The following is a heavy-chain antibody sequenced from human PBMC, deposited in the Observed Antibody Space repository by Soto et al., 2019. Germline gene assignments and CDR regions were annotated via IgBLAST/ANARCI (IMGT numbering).Heavy chain of an antibody. CDR2: ISYDGSNK. Sequence: GGSLRLSCAASGFTFSSYGMHWVRQAPGKGLEWVAVISYDGSNKYYADSVKGRFTISRDNSKNTLYLQMNSLRAEDTAVYYCAKDKQESGFDYWGQGTLVTVSS. CDR1: GFTFSSYG. J-gene: IGHJ4*02. CDR3: AKDKQESGFDY. V-gene: IGHV3-30*18.